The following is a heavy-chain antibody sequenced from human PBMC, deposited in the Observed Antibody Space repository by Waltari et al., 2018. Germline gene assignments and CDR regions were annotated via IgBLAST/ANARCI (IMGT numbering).Heavy chain of an antibody. Sequence: EVQLVQSGAEVKKPGESLKISCKGSGYSFGSYWIVWVRKVTGKGLDWMGVIYPGDSETKYSPSLQGQVTMSADKSISTAYLQWSSLKASDTAIYYCARHRNYYGSGSLGSYYHGMDVWGQGTTVIVSS. V-gene: IGHV5-51*01. J-gene: IGHJ6*02. CDR1: GYSFGSYW. D-gene: IGHD3-10*01. CDR3: ARHRNYYGSGSLGSYYHGMDV. CDR2: IYPGDSET.